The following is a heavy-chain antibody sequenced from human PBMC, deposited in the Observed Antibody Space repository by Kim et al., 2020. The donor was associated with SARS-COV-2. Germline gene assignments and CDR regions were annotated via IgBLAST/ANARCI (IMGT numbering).Heavy chain of an antibody. Sequence: GGSLRLSCGASGFTVNNFAMSWVRQAPGKGLEWVSTDPGGGGRTFYADSVKGRFTISRDNSKNTVFLQMNSVRAEDTAVYYCAKAQPLSSGCYVFEDWGQGTLVTVYS. CDR3: AKAQPLSSGCYVFED. V-gene: IGHV3-23*01. CDR2: DPGGGGRT. D-gene: IGHD6-19*01. CDR1: GFTVNNFA. J-gene: IGHJ1*01.